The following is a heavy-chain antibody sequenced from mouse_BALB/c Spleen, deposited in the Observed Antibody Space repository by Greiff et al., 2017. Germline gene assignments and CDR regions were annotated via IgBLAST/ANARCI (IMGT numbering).Heavy chain of an antibody. V-gene: IGHV3-8*02. Sequence: EVKVVESGPSLVKPSQTLSLTCSVTGDSITSGYWNWIRKFPGNKLEYMVYISYSGSTYYNPSLKSLISITRDTSKNQYYLQLNSVNTEDTATYYCARDYGSSYDWYFDVWGAGTTVTVSS. CDR3: ARDYGSSYDWYFDV. D-gene: IGHD1-1*01. CDR2: ISYSGST. CDR1: GDSITSGY. J-gene: IGHJ1*01.